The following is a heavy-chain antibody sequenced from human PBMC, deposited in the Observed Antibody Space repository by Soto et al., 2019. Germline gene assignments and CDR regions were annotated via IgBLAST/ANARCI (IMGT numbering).Heavy chain of an antibody. V-gene: IGHV3-11*01. CDR3: ARAPVYNWNYLRFDP. D-gene: IGHD1-7*01. CDR1: AFSFSDYY. Sequence: QGQLVESGGGLVKPGGSLRLSCAASAFSFSDYYMSWIRQAPGKGLEWVSYISGSGSTMYYADSVRGRFTISRDNAKISLYLQMNSLRVEDTAVYYCARAPVYNWNYLRFDPWGQGTLVTVSS. CDR2: ISGSGSTM. J-gene: IGHJ5*02.